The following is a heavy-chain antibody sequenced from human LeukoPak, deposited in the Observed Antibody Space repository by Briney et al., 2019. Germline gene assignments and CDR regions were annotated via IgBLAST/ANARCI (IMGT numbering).Heavy chain of an antibody. CDR2: ISGSGGST. CDR1: GFTFSSYA. CDR3: AKGQRPAVYYYYYGMDV. Sequence: GGSLRLSCAASGFTFSSYAMSWVRQAPGKGLEWVSAISGSGGSTYYADPVKGRFTISRDNSKNTLYLQMNSLRAEDTAVYYCAKGQRPAVYYYYYGMDVWGQGTTVTVSS. J-gene: IGHJ6*02. V-gene: IGHV3-23*01.